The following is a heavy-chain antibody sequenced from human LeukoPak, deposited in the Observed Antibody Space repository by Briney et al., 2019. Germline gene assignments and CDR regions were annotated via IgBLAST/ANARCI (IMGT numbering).Heavy chain of an antibody. CDR3: ARIGIAAAGTISYYYYMDV. D-gene: IGHD6-13*01. V-gene: IGHV4-61*02. CDR1: GGSISSGSYY. CDR2: IYTSGST. J-gene: IGHJ6*03. Sequence: NSSETLSLTCTVSGGSISSGSYYWSWIRQPAGKGLEWIGPIYTSGSTNYNPSLKSRVTISVDTSKNQFSLKLSSVTAADTAVYYCARIGIAAAGTISYYYYMDVWGKGTTVTVSS.